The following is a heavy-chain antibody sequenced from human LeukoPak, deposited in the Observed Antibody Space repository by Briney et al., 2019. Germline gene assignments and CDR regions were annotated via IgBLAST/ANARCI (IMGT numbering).Heavy chain of an antibody. D-gene: IGHD6-13*01. J-gene: IGHJ3*01. Sequence: PGGSLRLSCAASGFTFSSYSMNWVRQAPGKGLEWVSSISGSSSHINYADSVKGRFTISRDNAKNSLYLQMNSLRAEDTAVYYCAKGSSSWSLWGQGTMVTVSS. CDR3: AKGSSSWSL. CDR2: ISGSSSHI. CDR1: GFTFSSYS. V-gene: IGHV3-21*01.